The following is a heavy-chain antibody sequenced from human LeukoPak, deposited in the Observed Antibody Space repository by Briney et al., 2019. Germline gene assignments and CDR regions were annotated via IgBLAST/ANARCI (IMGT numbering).Heavy chain of an antibody. CDR2: IYGDGSFT. J-gene: IGHJ6*02. Sequence: GGSLRLSCAASGFTFSNFWMHWVRQAPGKGLVWVALIYGDGSFTRYADSVKGRFTISRDNAKNSLYLQMSNLRAEDTAVYFCARGGGLDVWGQGATVTVSS. CDR1: GFTFSNFW. V-gene: IGHV3-74*01. CDR3: ARGGGLDV. D-gene: IGHD3-16*01.